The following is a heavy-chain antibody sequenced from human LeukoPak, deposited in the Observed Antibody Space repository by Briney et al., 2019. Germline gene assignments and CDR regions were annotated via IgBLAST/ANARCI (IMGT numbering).Heavy chain of an antibody. J-gene: IGHJ4*02. CDR2: IYHSGST. Sequence: SETLSLTCTVSGYSISSGYYWGWIRQPPGKGLEWIGSIYHSGSTYYNPSLKSRVTISVDTSKNQFSLKLSSVTAADTAVYYCARVDGYSAVYYFDYWGQGTLVTVSS. CDR1: GYSISSGYY. V-gene: IGHV4-38-2*02. CDR3: ARVDGYSAVYYFDY. D-gene: IGHD5-24*01.